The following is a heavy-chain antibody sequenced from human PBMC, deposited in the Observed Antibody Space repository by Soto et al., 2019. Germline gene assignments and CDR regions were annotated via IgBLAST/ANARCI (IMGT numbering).Heavy chain of an antibody. Sequence: PGGSLRLSCAASGFTFSSYDLHWVRQAPGKGLGGVAVISYEGSNKYYADSVKGRFTISRDNSKNTLYLQMNSLRAEDTAVYYCAKDRIVEAGASGLDYWGQGALVTVSS. CDR3: AKDRIVEAGASGLDY. CDR1: GFTFSSYD. CDR2: ISYEGSNK. J-gene: IGHJ4*02. D-gene: IGHD3-22*01. V-gene: IGHV3-30*18.